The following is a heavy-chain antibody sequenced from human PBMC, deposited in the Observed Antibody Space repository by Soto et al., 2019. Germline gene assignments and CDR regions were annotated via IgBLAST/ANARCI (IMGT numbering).Heavy chain of an antibody. J-gene: IGHJ5*02. D-gene: IGHD3-22*01. Sequence: QVQLVESGGGVVQPGRSLRLSCAASGFTFSSYGMHWVRQAPGKGLEWVAVIWYDGSNKYYADSVKGRFTISRDNSKNXLYLQMNSLRAEDTAVYYCARDTSNYYDSSGYPQPWGQGTLVTVSS. CDR1: GFTFSSYG. V-gene: IGHV3-33*01. CDR3: ARDTSNYYDSSGYPQP. CDR2: IWYDGSNK.